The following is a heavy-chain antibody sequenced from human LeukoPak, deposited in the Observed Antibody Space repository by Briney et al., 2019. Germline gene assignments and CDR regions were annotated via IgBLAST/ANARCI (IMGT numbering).Heavy chain of an antibody. CDR1: GYTFTSFY. J-gene: IGHJ2*01. V-gene: IGHV1-46*01. CDR2: VNPRDGTT. D-gene: IGHD4-17*01. CDR3: ARDTGNWYFGL. Sequence: ASVKVSCKTSGYTFTSFYMHWVRQAPGQGLEWMGIVNPRDGTTRCVQKFEGRVTMTRDTSTSTFYMELSSLRSEDTAVYYCARDTGNWYFGLWGRGTLLTVSS.